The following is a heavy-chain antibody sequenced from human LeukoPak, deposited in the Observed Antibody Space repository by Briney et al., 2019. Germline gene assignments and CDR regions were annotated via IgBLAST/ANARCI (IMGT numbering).Heavy chain of an antibody. J-gene: IGHJ4*02. Sequence: ASVKVSCKASGYTFTSYYMHWVRQAPGQGLEWMGIINHSGGSTSYAQKFQGRVTMTRDMSTSTVYMELSSLRSEDTAVYYCARDYRIAVAGYYFDYWGQGTLVTVSS. D-gene: IGHD6-19*01. CDR1: GYTFTSYY. V-gene: IGHV1-46*01. CDR3: ARDYRIAVAGYYFDY. CDR2: INHSGGST.